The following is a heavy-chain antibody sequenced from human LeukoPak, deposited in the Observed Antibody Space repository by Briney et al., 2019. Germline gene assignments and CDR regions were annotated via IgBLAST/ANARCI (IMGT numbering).Heavy chain of an antibody. CDR2: ISSGSGFI. J-gene: IGHJ4*02. CDR1: GFTFSTYN. CDR3: ARDLRLGDY. D-gene: IGHD3-16*01. V-gene: IGHV3-21*06. Sequence: PGGSLRLSCAAPGFTFSTYNMNWVRQAPGKGLEWVSSISSGSGFIYYADSVKGRFTISRDNANNSLYLQMNSLRAEDTAVYYCARDLRLGDYWGQGTLVTVSS.